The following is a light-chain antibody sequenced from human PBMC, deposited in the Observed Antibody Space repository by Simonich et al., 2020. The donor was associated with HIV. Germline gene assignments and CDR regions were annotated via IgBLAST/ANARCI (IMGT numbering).Light chain of an antibody. V-gene: IGKV1-33*01. CDR2: DAS. CDR3: QQYDNLPSIT. CDR1: QSISSY. Sequence: DIQMTQSPSSLSASVGDRVTITCRASQSISSYLNWSQQKPGKAPKLLIYDASNLETGVPSRFSGSGSGTDFTFTISSLQPEDIATYYCQQYDNLPSITFGQGTRLEIK. J-gene: IGKJ5*01.